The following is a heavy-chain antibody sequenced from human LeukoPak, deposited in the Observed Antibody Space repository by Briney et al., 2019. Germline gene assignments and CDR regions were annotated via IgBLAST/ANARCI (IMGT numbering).Heavy chain of an antibody. Sequence: PSETLSLTCGVSGDSVSNDGHSWSWIRQPPGKGLEWIGHIYNIGSTYYNPSLKSRVTISLDRSKNQFSLKLSSVTAADTAVYYCGSHDYGFKKSLDYWGQGTLVTVSS. J-gene: IGHJ4*02. CDR2: IYNIGST. D-gene: IGHD3-10*01. V-gene: IGHV4-30-2*01. CDR1: GDSVSNDGHS. CDR3: GSHDYGFKKSLDY.